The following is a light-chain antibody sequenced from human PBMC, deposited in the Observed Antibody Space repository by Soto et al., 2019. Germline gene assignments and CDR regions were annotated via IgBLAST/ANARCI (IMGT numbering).Light chain of an antibody. V-gene: IGKV3-11*02. J-gene: IGKJ1*01. CDR3: QQRSSWPRT. Sequence: EIVLTQSPVTLSLSPGERATLSCRASHSISSSLAWCQQRPGQSPRLLLYDASQRPAGTPARFSGSGSGRDFTLTISSLEPEDFAVYYCQQRSSWPRTFGQGTKVEIK. CDR1: HSISSS. CDR2: DAS.